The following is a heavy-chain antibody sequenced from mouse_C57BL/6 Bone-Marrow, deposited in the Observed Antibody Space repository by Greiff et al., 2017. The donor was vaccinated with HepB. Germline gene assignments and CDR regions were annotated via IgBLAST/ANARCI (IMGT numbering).Heavy chain of an antibody. V-gene: IGHV6-3*01. D-gene: IGHD3-2*02. Sequence: DVMLVESGGGLVQPGGSMKLSCVASGFTFSNYWMNWVRQSPEKGLEWVAQIRLKSDNYATHYAESVKGRFTISRDDSKSSVYLQMNNLRAEDTGLYYCTSQLRLRGFAYWGQGTLVTVSA. CDR1: GFTFSNYW. J-gene: IGHJ3*01. CDR3: TSQLRLRGFAY. CDR2: IRLKSDNYAT.